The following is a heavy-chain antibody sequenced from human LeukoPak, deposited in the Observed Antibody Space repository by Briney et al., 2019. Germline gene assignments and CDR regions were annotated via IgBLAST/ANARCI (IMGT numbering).Heavy chain of an antibody. Sequence: ASVKVSCKASGYTFASYAMHWVRQAPGQRLEWIGWINAGNGNTEYSQKFQGRVTITRDTSADTAYMELSSLRSEDTAVYYCARLKYCTNGVCYAGFDYWGQGTLVTVSS. V-gene: IGHV1-3*01. CDR1: GYTFASYA. D-gene: IGHD2-8*01. CDR3: ARLKYCTNGVCYAGFDY. J-gene: IGHJ4*02. CDR2: INAGNGNT.